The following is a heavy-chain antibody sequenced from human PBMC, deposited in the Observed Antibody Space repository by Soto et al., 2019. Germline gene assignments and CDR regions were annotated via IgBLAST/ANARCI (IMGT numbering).Heavy chain of an antibody. Sequence: QVQLQESGPGLVKPSQTLSLTCTVSGGSISSGGYYWSWIRQHPGKGLEWIGYIYYSGSTYYNPSLTSRVTISVDTSKNQFSLKLSSVTAADTAVYYCARDTTGMGSSWYFDYWGQGTLVTVSS. CDR2: IYYSGST. J-gene: IGHJ4*02. D-gene: IGHD6-13*01. V-gene: IGHV4-31*03. CDR3: ARDTTGMGSSWYFDY. CDR1: GGSISSGGYY.